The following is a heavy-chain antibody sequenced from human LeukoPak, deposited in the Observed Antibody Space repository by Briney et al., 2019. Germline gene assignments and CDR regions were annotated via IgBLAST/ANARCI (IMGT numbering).Heavy chain of an antibody. Sequence: PGGSLRLSCAASGFTFSSYAMSWVRQAPGKGLEWVSAISGSGGSTYYADSVKGRFTISRDNSKNTLYLQMNSLRAEDTAVYYCAKTQDIVVVPAAKGYFQHWGQGTLVTVSS. CDR3: AKTQDIVVVPAAKGYFQH. CDR1: GFTFSSYA. J-gene: IGHJ1*01. CDR2: ISGSGGST. D-gene: IGHD2-2*01. V-gene: IGHV3-23*01.